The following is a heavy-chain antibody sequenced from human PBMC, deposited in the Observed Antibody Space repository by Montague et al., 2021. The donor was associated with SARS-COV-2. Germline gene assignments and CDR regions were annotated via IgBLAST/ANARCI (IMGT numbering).Heavy chain of an antibody. Sequence: LAVIYWNDDKYYDPSLNSRLTITKDTSKNKVVLTMTNMDPVDTATYYCSHIIQNVNGFQNWGQGILVTVSS. J-gene: IGHJ1*01. V-gene: IGHV2-5*01. D-gene: IGHD2-8*01. CDR2: IYWNDDK. CDR3: SHIIQNVNGFQN.